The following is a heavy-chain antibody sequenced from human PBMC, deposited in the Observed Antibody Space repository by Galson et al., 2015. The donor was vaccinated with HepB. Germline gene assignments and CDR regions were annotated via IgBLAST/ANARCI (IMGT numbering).Heavy chain of an antibody. CDR2: INSDGSST. J-gene: IGHJ6*02. CDR3: ARGRADYYDSSGYYFHYYGMDV. D-gene: IGHD3-22*01. Sequence: SLRLSCSASGFTFSSYWMHWVRQAPGKGLVWVSRINSDGSSTSYADSVKGRFTISRDNAKNTLYLQMNSLRAEDTAVYYCARGRADYYDSSGYYFHYYGMDVWGQGTTVTVSS. V-gene: IGHV3-74*01. CDR1: GFTFSSYW.